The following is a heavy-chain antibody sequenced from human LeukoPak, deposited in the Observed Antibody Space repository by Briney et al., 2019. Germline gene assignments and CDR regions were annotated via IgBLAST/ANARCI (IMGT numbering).Heavy chain of an antibody. V-gene: IGHV3-7*01. CDR2: INQDGSDK. J-gene: IGHJ4*02. CDR1: GFTFSSYS. D-gene: IGHD4/OR15-4a*01. Sequence: GGSLRLSCAASGFTFSSYSMDWVRQAPGKGLEWVANINQDGSDKYYVDSVKGRFTTSRDNAKNSLYLQMNSLRAEDTAVYYCARHGANAFDYWGQGTLVTVSS. CDR3: ARHGANAFDY.